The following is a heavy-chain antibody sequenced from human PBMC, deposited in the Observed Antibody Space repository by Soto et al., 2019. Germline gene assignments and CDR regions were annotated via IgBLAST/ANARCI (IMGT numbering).Heavy chain of an antibody. D-gene: IGHD3-22*01. J-gene: IGHJ5*02. Sequence: QVQLVESGGGVVQPGRSLRLSCAASGFTFSNYAMHWIRQAPGKGLEWVAVMSYDGSNKYYADSVKGRFTISRDNSNNTLYLQMNSLRAEDTAVYYCARLAYESWGQGTLVTVSS. CDR3: ARLAYES. CDR2: MSYDGSNK. V-gene: IGHV3-30-3*01. CDR1: GFTFSNYA.